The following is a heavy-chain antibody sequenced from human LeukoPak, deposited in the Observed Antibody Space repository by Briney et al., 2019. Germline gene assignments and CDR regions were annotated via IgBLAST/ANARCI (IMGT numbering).Heavy chain of an antibody. CDR3: ARAPTAIDPFDY. CDR1: GYTFTGYY. J-gene: IGHJ4*02. D-gene: IGHD5-18*01. V-gene: IGHV1-2*02. Sequence: ASVKVSCKASGYTFTGYYMHWVRQAPGQGLEWMGWINPNSGGTNYAQKFQGRVTMTRDTSISTAYMELSRLRSDDTAVYYCARAPTAIDPFDYWGQGTLVTVSS. CDR2: INPNSGGT.